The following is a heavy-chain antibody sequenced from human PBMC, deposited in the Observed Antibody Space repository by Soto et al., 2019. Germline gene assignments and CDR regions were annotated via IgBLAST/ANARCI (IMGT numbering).Heavy chain of an antibody. CDR1: GGSISSSSYY. Sequence: QLQLQESGPGLVKPSETLSLTCTVSGGSISSSSYYWGWIRQPPGKGLEWIGSIYYSGTTYYNPSLKSGVPIARDTSKNQFSLQLSSVTAADTAVYYCARHPGTTLLDYWGQGTLVTVSS. J-gene: IGHJ4*02. CDR2: IYYSGTT. CDR3: ARHPGTTLLDY. V-gene: IGHV4-39*01. D-gene: IGHD4-17*01.